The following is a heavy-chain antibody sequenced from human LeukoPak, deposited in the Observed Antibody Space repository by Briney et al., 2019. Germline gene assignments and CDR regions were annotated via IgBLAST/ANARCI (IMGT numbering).Heavy chain of an antibody. CDR1: GFTLSSFA. D-gene: IGHD2-2*01. V-gene: IGHV3-23*01. CDR3: AKGVGPSAPNGRVFDF. CDR2: VTNRGANT. J-gene: IGHJ4*02. Sequence: GWCLTLSYLATGFTLSSFAMTWDRHAPVQGLDWVSTVTNRGANTQHVVSVRGRFTTSRDNSKNTLYLQMNSLRAEDTAVYYCAKGVGPSAPNGRVFDFWGQGILVTASS.